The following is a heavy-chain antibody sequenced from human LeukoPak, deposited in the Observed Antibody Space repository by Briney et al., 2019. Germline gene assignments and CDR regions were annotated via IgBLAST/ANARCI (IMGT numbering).Heavy chain of an antibody. V-gene: IGHV4-39*07. Sequence: PSETLSLTCTVSGGSISGSSYYWGWIRQPPGKGLEWIGSIYYSGSTYYNPSLKSRVTISVDTSKNQFSLKLSSVTAADTAVYYCARGDILTGYFGYYYYYMDVWGKGTTVTISS. D-gene: IGHD3-9*01. CDR2: IYYSGST. CDR1: GGSISGSSYY. CDR3: ARGDILTGYFGYYYYYMDV. J-gene: IGHJ6*03.